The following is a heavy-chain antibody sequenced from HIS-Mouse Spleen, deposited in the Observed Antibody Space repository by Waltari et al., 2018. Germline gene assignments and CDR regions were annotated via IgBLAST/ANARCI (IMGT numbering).Heavy chain of an antibody. CDR1: GYTFTGYY. CDR3: AREFGLLPPISSRDYDAFDI. Sequence: QVQLVQSGAEVKKPGASVKVSCKASGYTFTGYYMHLARQAPGQGLEWMGWINPNSGGTNYAQKFQGRVTMTRDTSISTAYMELSRLRSDDTAVYYCAREFGLLPPISSRDYDAFDIWGQGTMVTVSS. J-gene: IGHJ3*02. CDR2: INPNSGGT. V-gene: IGHV1-2*02. D-gene: IGHD3-10*01.